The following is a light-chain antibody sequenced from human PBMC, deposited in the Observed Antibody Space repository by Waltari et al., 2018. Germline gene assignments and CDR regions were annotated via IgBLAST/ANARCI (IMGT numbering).Light chain of an antibody. CDR1: YSGPNN. CDR2: YAD. Sequence: SYVLTQPPSVSVAPGKTATITCGGTYSGPNNMHWYQRKPGQAPVLLIYYADDRPSGIPERFSGSTSGNTATLTISRVEAGDEADYYCQVWESTNEVLFGGGTKLTVL. J-gene: IGLJ2*01. V-gene: IGLV3-21*01. CDR3: QVWESTNEVL.